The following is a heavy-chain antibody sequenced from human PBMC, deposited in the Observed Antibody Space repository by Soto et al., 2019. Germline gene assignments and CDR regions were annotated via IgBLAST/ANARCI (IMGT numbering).Heavy chain of an antibody. CDR1: GFTFSHYA. CDR3: ARDVAGKNYFDP. J-gene: IGHJ5*02. Sequence: QAQLVESGGGVVQPGRSLRLSCAASGFTFSHYAMHWVRPAPGKGLEWVAIISYDGNKKYYGDSVKGRFTISRDNSKNTLYLQMNSLRVEDTAVYYCARDVAGKNYFDPWGQGTPVTVSS. D-gene: IGHD1-7*01. V-gene: IGHV3-30-3*01. CDR2: ISYDGNKK.